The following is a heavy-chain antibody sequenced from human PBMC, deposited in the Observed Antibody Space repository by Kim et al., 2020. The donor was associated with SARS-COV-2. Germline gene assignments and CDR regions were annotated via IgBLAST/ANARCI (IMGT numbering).Heavy chain of an antibody. CDR3: TVANYYGSGSYSYYYYYYCMDV. J-gene: IGHJ6*02. D-gene: IGHD3-10*01. CDR2: IWYDGSNK. CDR1: GFTFSSYG. V-gene: IGHV3-33*01. Sequence: GGSLRLSCAASGFTFSSYGMHWVRQAPGKGLEWVAVIWYDGSNKYYADSVKGRFTISRDNSKNTLYLQMNSLRAEDTAVYYCTVANYYGSGSYSYYYYYYCMDVCGRETTITVSS.